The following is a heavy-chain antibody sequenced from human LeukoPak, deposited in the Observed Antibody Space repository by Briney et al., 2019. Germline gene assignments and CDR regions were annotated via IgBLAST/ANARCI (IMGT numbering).Heavy chain of an antibody. CDR1: EFTFSDHY. J-gene: IGHJ3*02. D-gene: IGHD1-26*01. V-gene: IGHV3-72*01. CDR2: TRNKANSYTT. CDR3: ARGCEGCGQRAFDI. Sequence: PGGSLRLSCATSEFTFSDHYMGWVRQAPGKGLEWLGRTRNKANSYTTEYAASVKGRFTISRDDSKKSVYLQMTSLKIEDTAIYYCARGCEGCGQRAFDIWGQGTMVAVSS.